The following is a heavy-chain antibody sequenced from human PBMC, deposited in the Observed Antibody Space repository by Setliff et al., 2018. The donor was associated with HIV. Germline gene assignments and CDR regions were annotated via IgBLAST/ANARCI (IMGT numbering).Heavy chain of an antibody. V-gene: IGHV4-59*08. CDR1: AVSIGGYS. J-gene: IGHJ6*03. CDR3: ARHPRHYNILTGYRYYYMDV. CDR2: IYASGST. Sequence: KASETLSLTCAVSAVSIGGYSWSWIRQSPGKGLEWIGYIYASGSTNYSPSLKSRVTISVDTSKNQFSLKLTSVTAADTAVYYCARHPRHYNILTGYRYYYMDVWGKGTTVTVSS. D-gene: IGHD3-9*01.